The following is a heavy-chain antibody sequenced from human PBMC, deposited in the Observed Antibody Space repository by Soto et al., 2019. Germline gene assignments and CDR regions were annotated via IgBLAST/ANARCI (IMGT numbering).Heavy chain of an antibody. CDR1: GYPFSKYG. CDR2: IKPDNGDT. Sequence: QLQLVQSGAEVERPGASVRVSCKAYGYPFSKYGISWIRQAPGQGLEWMGWIKPDNGDTNYAQKFQGRVTMTADTSSNTAYMELRSLRSDDMAVYYCATSYDSGFDPWGQGTLVSVSS. V-gene: IGHV1-18*03. J-gene: IGHJ5*02. D-gene: IGHD5-12*01. CDR3: ATSYDSGFDP.